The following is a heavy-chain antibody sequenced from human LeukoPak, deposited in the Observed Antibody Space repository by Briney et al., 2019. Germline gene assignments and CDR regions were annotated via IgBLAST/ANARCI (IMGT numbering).Heavy chain of an antibody. CDR1: GYSISSGYF. CDR3: ATDRKGRITMIVGAFDI. J-gene: IGHJ3*02. Sequence: PSETLSLTCTVSGYSISSGYFWGWIRQPPGKGLECIGTIYHSGSTYYNPSLKSRVTISVDTSKNQFSLKLNSVTAADTAVYYCATDRKGRITMIVGAFDIWGQGTMVTVSS. D-gene: IGHD3-22*01. V-gene: IGHV4-38-2*02. CDR2: IYHSGST.